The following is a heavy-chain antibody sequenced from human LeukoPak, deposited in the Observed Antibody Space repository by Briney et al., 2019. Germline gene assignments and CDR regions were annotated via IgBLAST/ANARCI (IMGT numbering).Heavy chain of an antibody. V-gene: IGHV3-23*01. CDR1: EFTFSNYA. J-gene: IGHJ4*02. CDR2: ISGNGGKI. CDR3: AKRDYYDSSGYAPLFDY. Sequence: GGSLRLSXAASEFTFSNYAMAWVRQAPGEGLEWVSGISGNGGKIYYADSVKGRFTISRDNSKNTLYLQMNSLRGEDTAVYFCAKRDYYDSSGYAPLFDYWGQGTLVTVSP. D-gene: IGHD3-22*01.